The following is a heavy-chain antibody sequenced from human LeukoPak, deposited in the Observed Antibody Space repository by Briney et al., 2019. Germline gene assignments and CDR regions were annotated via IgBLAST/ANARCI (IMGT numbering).Heavy chain of an antibody. CDR1: GGSISSYY. V-gene: IGHV4-59*12. D-gene: IGHD6-13*01. CDR2: IYYSGST. CDR3: ARDLGQQLVLFYY. J-gene: IGHJ4*02. Sequence: PSETLSLTCTVSGGSISSYYWSWIRQPPGKGLEWIGYIYYSGSTNYNPSLKSRVTISVDKSKNQFSLKLSSVTAADTAVYYCARDLGQQLVLFYYWGQGTLVTVSS.